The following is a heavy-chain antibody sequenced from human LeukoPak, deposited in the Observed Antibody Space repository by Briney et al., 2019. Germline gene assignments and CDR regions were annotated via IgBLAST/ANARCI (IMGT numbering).Heavy chain of an antibody. CDR1: GGSISSSNYY. CDR2: IHYGGST. CDR3: ARQHRYCSGGTCYSYSWFDP. Sequence: SETLSLTCTVSGGSISSSNYYWGWLRQPPGKGLEWIGTIHYGGSTYYNPSLKSRVTIPVDTSMNQFSLKLTSVTAADAAVYHCARQHRYCSGGTCYSYSWFDPWGQGTLVTVSS. J-gene: IGHJ5*02. D-gene: IGHD2-15*01. V-gene: IGHV4-39*01.